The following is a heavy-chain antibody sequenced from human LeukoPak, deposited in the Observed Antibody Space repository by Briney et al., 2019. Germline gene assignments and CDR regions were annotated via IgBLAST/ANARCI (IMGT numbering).Heavy chain of an antibody. D-gene: IGHD6-13*01. V-gene: IGHV4-4*07. CDR1: GASISSYY. CDR3: ARDSSTSSWSGRSLFDY. CDR2: MSTSGDI. J-gene: IGHJ4*02. Sequence: SETLSLTCTVSGASISSYYWSWIRQPAGKGLEWIGRMSTSGDIHYNPSLKSRVTMSLDTSKNHFSLNLRSVTAADTAIYYCARDSSTSSWSGRSLFDYWGRGTLVSVSS.